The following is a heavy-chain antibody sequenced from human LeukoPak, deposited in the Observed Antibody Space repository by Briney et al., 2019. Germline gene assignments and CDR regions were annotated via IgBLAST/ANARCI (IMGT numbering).Heavy chain of an antibody. CDR2: IHSSGTT. CDR3: ARDNGSGYTKGYEHYYYYLDV. Sequence: PSETLSLTCTVSGDSISDDYYTWMRQPAGKGLEWIGRIHSSGTTNYNPSLMSRVTLSIDKSKKHISLRLTSVTAADTALYYCARDNGSGYTKGYEHYYYYLDVWGKGTTVTVSS. V-gene: IGHV4-4*07. CDR1: GDSISDDY. J-gene: IGHJ6*03. D-gene: IGHD3-3*02.